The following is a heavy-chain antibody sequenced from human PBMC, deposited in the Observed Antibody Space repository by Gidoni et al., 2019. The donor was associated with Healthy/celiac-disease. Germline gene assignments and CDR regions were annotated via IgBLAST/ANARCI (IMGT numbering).Heavy chain of an antibody. V-gene: IGHV3-30-3*01. CDR3: ARDSYSSGWYPRGVFDI. D-gene: IGHD6-19*01. J-gene: IGHJ3*02. CDR1: GFTFSSYA. Sequence: QVQLVDSGGGVVQPGRSLRLPCAASGFTFSSYAMHWVRQAPGKGLGGVAVISNDGSNKYYADSVKGRFTISRDNSKNTLYLQMNSLRAEDTAVYYCARDSYSSGWYPRGVFDIWGQGTMVTVSS. CDR2: ISNDGSNK.